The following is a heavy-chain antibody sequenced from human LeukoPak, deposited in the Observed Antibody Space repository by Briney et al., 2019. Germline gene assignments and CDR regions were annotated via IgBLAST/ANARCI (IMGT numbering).Heavy chain of an antibody. CDR2: IYYSGST. D-gene: IGHD3-22*01. CDR3: ARLKSGSDY. J-gene: IGHJ4*02. V-gene: IGHV4-39*01. Sequence: LETLSLTCTVSGGSISSSSYYWGWIRQPPGKGLEWIGSIYYSGSTYYNPSLKSRVTISVDTSKNQFSLKLSSVTAADTAVYYCARLKSGSDYWGQGTLVTVSS. CDR1: GGSISSSSYY.